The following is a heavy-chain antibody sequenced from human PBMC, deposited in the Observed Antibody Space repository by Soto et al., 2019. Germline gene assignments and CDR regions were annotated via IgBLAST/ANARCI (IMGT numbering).Heavy chain of an antibody. CDR3: GAVADTYYYGMDV. CDR1: GYTFTSYY. D-gene: IGHD6-19*01. Sequence: SCKASGYTFTSYYMHWVRQAPGKGLEWVAVISYDGSNKYYADSVKGRFTISRDNSKNTLYLQMNSLRAEDTAVYYCGAVADTYYYGMDVWGQGTTVTVSS. CDR2: ISYDGSNK. J-gene: IGHJ6*02. V-gene: IGHV3-30*03.